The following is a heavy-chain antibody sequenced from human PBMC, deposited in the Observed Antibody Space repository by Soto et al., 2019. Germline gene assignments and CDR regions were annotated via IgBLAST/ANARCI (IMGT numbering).Heavy chain of an antibody. Sequence: PGGSLRLSCAASGFTFSSYAMIWVRQAPGKGLEWVSAISGSGGSTYYADSVKGRFTISRDNSKNTLYLQMNSLRAEDTAVYYCAKQEVGATNYYFDYWGQGTLVTVSS. CDR1: GFTFSSYA. V-gene: IGHV3-23*01. J-gene: IGHJ4*02. CDR3: AKQEVGATNYYFDY. D-gene: IGHD1-26*01. CDR2: ISGSGGST.